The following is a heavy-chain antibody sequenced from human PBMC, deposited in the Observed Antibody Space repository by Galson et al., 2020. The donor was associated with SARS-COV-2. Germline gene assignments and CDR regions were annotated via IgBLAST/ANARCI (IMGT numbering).Heavy chain of an antibody. D-gene: IGHD3-10*01. CDR1: GFTFTIYA. Sequence: GESPKISCAASGFTFTIYAMHWVRQAPGKGLEWVASISYDGINKFYTDSVKGRFTISRDNSKNTLYLQMGSLRAEDTAMYYCARDPVRYGSGSPVDYWGQGTLVTVSS. CDR3: ARDPVRYGSGSPVDY. CDR2: ISYDGINK. V-gene: IGHV3-30-3*01. J-gene: IGHJ4*02.